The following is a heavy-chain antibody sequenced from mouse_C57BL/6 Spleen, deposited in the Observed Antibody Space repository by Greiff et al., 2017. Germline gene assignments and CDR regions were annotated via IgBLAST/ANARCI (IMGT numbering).Heavy chain of an antibody. CDR1: GFTFSSYG. Sequence: EVKLVESGGDLVKPGGSLKLSCAASGFTFSSYGMSWVRQTPDKRLEWVATISSGGSYTYYPDSVKGRFTISRDNAKNTLYLQMSSLKSEDTAMCDCARPITGTYYFDYWGQGTTLTVSS. CDR3: ARPITGTYYFDY. J-gene: IGHJ2*01. V-gene: IGHV5-6*02. CDR2: ISSGGSYT. D-gene: IGHD4-1*01.